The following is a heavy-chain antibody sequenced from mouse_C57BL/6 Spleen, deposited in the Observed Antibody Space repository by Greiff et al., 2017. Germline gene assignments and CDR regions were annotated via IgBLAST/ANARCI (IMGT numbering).Heavy chain of an antibody. V-gene: IGHV1-69*01. CDR2: IDPSDSYT. CDR1: GYTFTSYW. Sequence: VKLQQPGAELVMPGASVKLSCKASGYTFTSYWMHWVKQRPGQGLEWIGEIDPSDSYTNYNQKFKGKSTLTVDKSSSTAYMQLSSLTSEDSAVYYCARGGAAQAPYYFDYWGQGTTLTVSS. J-gene: IGHJ2*01. D-gene: IGHD3-2*02. CDR3: ARGGAAQAPYYFDY.